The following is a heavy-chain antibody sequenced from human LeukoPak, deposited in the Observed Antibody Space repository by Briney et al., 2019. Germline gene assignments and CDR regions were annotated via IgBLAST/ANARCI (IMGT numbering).Heavy chain of an antibody. J-gene: IGHJ3*02. D-gene: IGHD3-22*01. Sequence: ASAKVSCKASGGTFSSYAISWVRQAPGQGLEWMGGIIPIFGTANYAQKFQGRVTITADESTSTAYMELSSLRSEDTAVYYCARDRRYYDSSGAFDIWGQGTMVTVSS. CDR2: IIPIFGTA. CDR1: GGTFSSYA. V-gene: IGHV1-69*13. CDR3: ARDRRYYDSSGAFDI.